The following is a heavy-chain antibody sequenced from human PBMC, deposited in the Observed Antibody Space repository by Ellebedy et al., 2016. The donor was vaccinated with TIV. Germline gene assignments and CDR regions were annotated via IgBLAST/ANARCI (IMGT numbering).Heavy chain of an antibody. J-gene: IGHJ6*02. Sequence: SVKVSCXASGGTFSSYAISWVRQAPGQGLEWMGGIIPIFGTANYAQKFQGRVTITADKSTSTAYMELSSLRSEDTAVYYCARAKASLLGSYYYYYGMDVWGQGTTVTVSS. CDR3: ARAKASLLGSYYYYYGMDV. V-gene: IGHV1-69*06. CDR1: GGTFSSYA. D-gene: IGHD7-27*01. CDR2: IIPIFGTA.